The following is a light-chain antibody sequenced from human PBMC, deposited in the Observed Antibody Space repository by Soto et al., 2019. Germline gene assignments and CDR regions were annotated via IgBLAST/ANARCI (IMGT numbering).Light chain of an antibody. J-gene: IGKJ4*01. CDR1: QSVTSN. CDR3: QQYNEWPPLT. V-gene: IGKV3D-15*01. CDR2: GAS. Sequence: EIVMTQSPDTLSVSPGERATLSCRASQSVTSNLAWYQQKPGQAPRLLIYGASTRATGIPARFSGSGSGTELTLTISSLQSEDFAVYYCQQYNEWPPLTFGGGTKVEIK.